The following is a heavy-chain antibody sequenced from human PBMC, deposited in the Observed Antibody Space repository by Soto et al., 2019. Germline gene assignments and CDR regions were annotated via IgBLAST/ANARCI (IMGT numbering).Heavy chain of an antibody. V-gene: IGHV4-34*01. CDR3: ARGDSNLIDY. J-gene: IGHJ4*02. CDR1: GGSFSGYY. D-gene: IGHD3-22*01. Sequence: SETLSLTCAVYGGSFSGYYWSWIRQPPGKGLEWIGEINHSGSTNYNPSLKSRVTISVDTSKNQFSLKLSSVTAADTAVYYCARGDSNLIDYWGQGTLVTVSS. CDR2: INHSGST.